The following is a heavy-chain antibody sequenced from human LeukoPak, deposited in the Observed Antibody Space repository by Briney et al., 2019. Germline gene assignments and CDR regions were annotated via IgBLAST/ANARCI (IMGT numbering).Heavy chain of an antibody. CDR1: GYSISSGYY. CDR3: ARDLGDSSGWPYFDY. V-gene: IGHV4-38-2*02. Sequence: PSETLSLTCTVSGYSISSGYYWGWIRRPPGKGLEWIGSIYHSGSTYYNPSLKSRVTISVDTSKNHFYLKVISVTAADTAVYYCARDLGDSSGWPYFDYWGQGTLVTVSS. D-gene: IGHD3-22*01. CDR2: IYHSGST. J-gene: IGHJ4*02.